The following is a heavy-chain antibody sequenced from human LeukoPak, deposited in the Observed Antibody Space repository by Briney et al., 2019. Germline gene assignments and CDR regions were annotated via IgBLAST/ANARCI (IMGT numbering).Heavy chain of an antibody. V-gene: IGHV4-34*01. CDR2: INHSGST. CDR3: ARGQRARFGY. CDR1: GESLSGYY. D-gene: IGHD6-25*01. Sequence: SETLSLTCAVYGESLSGYYWSWIRPPPGKGLEWIGEINHSGSTNYNPSLKSRVTISVETSKNQFSLKLSSVTAADTAVYYCARGQRARFGYWGQGTLVTVSS. J-gene: IGHJ4*02.